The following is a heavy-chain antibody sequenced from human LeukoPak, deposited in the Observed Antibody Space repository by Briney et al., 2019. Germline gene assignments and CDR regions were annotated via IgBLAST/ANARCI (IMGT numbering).Heavy chain of an antibody. CDR3: AKDRIPRLVLFEYFDY. V-gene: IGHV1-69*04. CDR2: IIPILGIA. CDR1: GGTFSSYA. Sequence: SVKVSCKASGGTFSSYAISWVRQAPGQGLEWMGRIIPILGIANYAQKLQGRVTITADKSTSTAYMELSSLRSEDTAVYYCAKDRIPRLVLFEYFDYWGQGTLVTVSS. D-gene: IGHD6-6*01. J-gene: IGHJ4*02.